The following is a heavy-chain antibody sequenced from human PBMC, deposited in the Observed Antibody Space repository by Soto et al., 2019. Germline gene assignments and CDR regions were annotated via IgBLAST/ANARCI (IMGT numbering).Heavy chain of an antibody. J-gene: IGHJ6*02. CDR3: ASGSLRYFDWPKNYYYYGMDV. CDR2: IIPIFGTA. D-gene: IGHD3-9*01. V-gene: IGHV1-69*13. Sequence: ASVKVSCKASGGTFSSYAISWVRQAPGQGLEWMGGIIPIFGTANYAQKFQGRVTITADESTSTAYMELSSLRSEDTAVYYCASGSLRYFDWPKNYYYYGMDVWGQGTTVTVSS. CDR1: GGTFSSYA.